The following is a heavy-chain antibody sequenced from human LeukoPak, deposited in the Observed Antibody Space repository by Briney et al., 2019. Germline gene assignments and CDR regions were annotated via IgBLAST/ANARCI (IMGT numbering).Heavy chain of an antibody. Sequence: PSETLSLTCTVSGGSISDYYWNWIRQPPGKGLEWMGYIHNSGSTNYNPSLKSRVTISVDTSKNQFSLKLSSVTAADTAIYYCARGLGITMLGVVTIRRFDPWGQGILVTVSS. CDR3: ARGLGITMLGVVTIRRFDP. J-gene: IGHJ5*02. V-gene: IGHV4-59*13. D-gene: IGHD3-3*01. CDR2: IHNSGST. CDR1: GGSISDYY.